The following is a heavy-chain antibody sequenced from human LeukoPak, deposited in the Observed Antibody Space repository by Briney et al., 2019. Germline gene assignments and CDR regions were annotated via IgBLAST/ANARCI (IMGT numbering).Heavy chain of an antibody. Sequence: ASVKVSCKASGYTFIGYYLHWLRQAPGQGPEWMGWINPNSGGTNYAQKFQGRVTMTRDTSISTAYMELSRLRSDDTAVYYCARSPLWFGELYSDYWGQGTLVTVSS. J-gene: IGHJ4*02. V-gene: IGHV1-2*02. CDR2: INPNSGGT. D-gene: IGHD3-10*01. CDR1: GYTFIGYY. CDR3: ARSPLWFGELYSDY.